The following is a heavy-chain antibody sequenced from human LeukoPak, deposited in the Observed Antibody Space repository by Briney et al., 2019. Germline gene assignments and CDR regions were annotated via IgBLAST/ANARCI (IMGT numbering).Heavy chain of an antibody. V-gene: IGHV1-18*01. CDR1: GYTFTSYG. CDR2: ISGYNRDT. D-gene: IGHD6-19*01. Sequence: ASVKVSCKASGYTFTSYGISWVRQAPGQGLEWMGWISGYNRDTNFAQKLQGRVTMTTDTSTSTAYMELRSLRSDDTAVYYCARSSSGWYWVYYYYGMDVWGQGTTVTVSS. CDR3: ARSSSGWYWVYYYYGMDV. J-gene: IGHJ6*02.